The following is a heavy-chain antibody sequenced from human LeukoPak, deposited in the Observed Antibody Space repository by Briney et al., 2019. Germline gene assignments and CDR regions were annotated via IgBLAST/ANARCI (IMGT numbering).Heavy chain of an antibody. V-gene: IGHV4-34*01. D-gene: IGHD5-18*01. CDR3: ARGLRYRKFDY. CDR1: GGSFSGYY. J-gene: IGHJ4*02. Sequence: SETLSLTCAVYGGSFSGYYWSWIRQPPGKGLEWIGEINHSGSTNCNPSLKSRVTISVDTSKNQFSLKLSSVTAADTAVYYCARGLRYRKFDYWGQGTLVTVSS. CDR2: INHSGST.